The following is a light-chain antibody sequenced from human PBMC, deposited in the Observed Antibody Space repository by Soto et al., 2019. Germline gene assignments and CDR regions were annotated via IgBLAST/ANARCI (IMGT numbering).Light chain of an antibody. V-gene: IGLV1-47*01. CDR2: RNN. CDR3: AAWDDSLSGHVV. J-gene: IGLJ2*01. Sequence: QSVLTQPPSASGTPGQRVTISCSGSSSNIGSHYVYWYQHLPGTAPKLLIYRNNQRPSGVPDRFSGSKSGTSASLAISGLRSEDEADYYCAAWDDSLSGHVVFGGGTKLTVL. CDR1: SSNIGSHY.